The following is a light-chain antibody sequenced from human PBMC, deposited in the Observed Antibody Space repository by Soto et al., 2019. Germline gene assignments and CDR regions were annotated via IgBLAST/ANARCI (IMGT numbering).Light chain of an antibody. CDR1: QSISTY. CDR2: GAS. V-gene: IGKV3-15*01. Sequence: EIVMTQSPATLSVSPGERATLSCRASQSISTYLAWYQHKPGQAPRLLIFGASIRATGIPARFSGTGSVTEFTLTISSLQSEDFAVYYCQEYNNWPPFMYTFGQGTKLEI. J-gene: IGKJ2*01. CDR3: QEYNNWPPFMYT.